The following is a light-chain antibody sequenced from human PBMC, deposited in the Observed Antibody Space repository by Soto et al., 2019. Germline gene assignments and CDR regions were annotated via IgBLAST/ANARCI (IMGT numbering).Light chain of an antibody. CDR1: GSDVGNYYY. J-gene: IGLJ3*02. CDR2: EVN. CDR3: ASYAGSKGVL. Sequence: QSVLTQPPSASGSPGQSVTISCTGTGSDVGNYYYVSWYQQHPGKAPKLTIYEVNKRPSGVPDRFSGSKSGNTASLTVSGLQAEDEADYYCASYAGSKGVLFGGGTKVTVL. V-gene: IGLV2-8*01.